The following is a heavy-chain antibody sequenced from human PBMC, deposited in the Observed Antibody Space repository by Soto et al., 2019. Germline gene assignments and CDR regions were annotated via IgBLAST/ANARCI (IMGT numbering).Heavy chain of an antibody. V-gene: IGHV3-23*01. CDR2: INVHGGSK. J-gene: IGHJ4*02. CDR1: GFTFSSYA. Sequence: EVHLSESGGGLVQTGGSLRLSCAASGFTFSSYAMSWVRQAPGKGLEWVSSINVHGGSKNYADSVKGRFTISRDDSKSMVFLQMDSLRADDTAVYYCAKNYYFDNWGQGTLIIVSS. CDR3: AKNYYFDN.